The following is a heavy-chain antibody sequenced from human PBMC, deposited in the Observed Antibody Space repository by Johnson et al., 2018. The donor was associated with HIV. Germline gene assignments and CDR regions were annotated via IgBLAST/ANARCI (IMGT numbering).Heavy chain of an antibody. CDR2: ISYDGSNK. J-gene: IGHJ3*02. Sequence: QMLLVESGGGLVQPGGSLRLSCAASGFTVSSNYMSWVRQAPGKGLEWVAVISYDGSNKYYADSVKGRFTISRDNSKNTLYLQMGSLRAEDMAVYYCARDGQWGSTTWYSAFDIWGQGTMVTVSS. CDR1: GFTVSSNY. V-gene: IGHV3-30*14. CDR3: ARDGQWGSTTWYSAFDI. D-gene: IGHD6-13*01.